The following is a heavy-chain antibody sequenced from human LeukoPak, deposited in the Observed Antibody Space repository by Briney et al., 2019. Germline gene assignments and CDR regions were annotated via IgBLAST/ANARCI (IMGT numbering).Heavy chain of an antibody. CDR1: GDSFSSNSAA. CDR2: TYYMSKWYN. J-gene: IGHJ6*02. Sequence: SQTLSLTCAISGDSFSSNSAAWNWIRQSPSRGLEWLGRTYYMSKWYNDYAVSVKSRITINPDTSKNQFSLQLNSVTPEDTSVYYCARGYCSSTSCYDYYYGMDVWGQGTTVTVPS. D-gene: IGHD2-2*01. V-gene: IGHV6-1*01. CDR3: ARGYCSSTSCYDYYYGMDV.